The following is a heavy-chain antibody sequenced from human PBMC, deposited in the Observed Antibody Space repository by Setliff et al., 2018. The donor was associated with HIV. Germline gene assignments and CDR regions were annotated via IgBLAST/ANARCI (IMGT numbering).Heavy chain of an antibody. CDR2: IYYTGST. CDR1: GGSISSGDYY. Sequence: LSLTCTVSGGSISSGDYYWSWIRQHPRKGLEWIGYIYYTGSTYYNPSLKSRVTISVDTSKNQFSLKLTSVTAADTAVYYCARGSFSGYYYSYWGQGTLVTVSS. V-gene: IGHV4-31*03. CDR3: ARGSFSGYYYSY. D-gene: IGHD3-22*01. J-gene: IGHJ4*02.